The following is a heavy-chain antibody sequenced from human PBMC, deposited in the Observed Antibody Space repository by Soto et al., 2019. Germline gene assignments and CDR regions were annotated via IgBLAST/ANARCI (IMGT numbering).Heavy chain of an antibody. J-gene: IGHJ6*02. CDR1: GFTFTSYD. CDR2: ILHDGSAE. D-gene: IGHD4-4*01. Sequence: PGGSLRLSCAASGFTFTSYDMHWVRQAPGKGLEWMALILHDGSAEYYADSVKGRFIISRDNSKSTLYLQMNSLRAEDTAVYYCARSRDGYSFYFYYGMDVWGQGTTVTVSS. V-gene: IGHV3-30*03. CDR3: ARSRDGYSFYFYYGMDV.